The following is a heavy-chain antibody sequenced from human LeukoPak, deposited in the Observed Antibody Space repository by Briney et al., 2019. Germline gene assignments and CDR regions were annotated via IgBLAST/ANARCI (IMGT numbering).Heavy chain of an antibody. CDR3: ARGGQAAAGLGGWFDP. J-gene: IGHJ5*02. CDR2: ISSSSSYI. V-gene: IGHV3-21*01. CDR1: GFTFSSYS. Sequence: GGSLRLSCAASGFTFSSYSMNWVRQAPGKGLEWVSSISSSSSYIYYADSVKGRFTISRDNAKNSLYLQMSSLRAEDTAVYYCARGGQAAAGLGGWFDPWGQGTLVTVSS. D-gene: IGHD6-13*01.